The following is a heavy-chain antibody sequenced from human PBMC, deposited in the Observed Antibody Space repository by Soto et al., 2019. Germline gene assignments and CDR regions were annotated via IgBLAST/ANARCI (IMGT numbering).Heavy chain of an antibody. D-gene: IGHD3-22*01. Sequence: ASVKVSCKASGYTFTSYAMHWVRQAPGQRLEWMGWINAGNGNTKYSQKFQGRVTITRDTSASTAYMGLSSLRSEDTAVYYCARPYDYDSSGYYLWFDPWGQGTLVTVSS. CDR3: ARPYDYDSSGYYLWFDP. CDR2: INAGNGNT. J-gene: IGHJ5*02. V-gene: IGHV1-3*01. CDR1: GYTFTSYA.